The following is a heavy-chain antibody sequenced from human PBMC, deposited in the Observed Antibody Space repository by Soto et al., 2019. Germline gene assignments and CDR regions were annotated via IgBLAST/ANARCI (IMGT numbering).Heavy chain of an antibody. V-gene: IGHV4-30-4*08. CDR2: IYDSGVT. CDR3: VRDLAHGYTGNV. Sequence: SETLSLTCSVSGAVVTSGENYWSWVRQPPGKGLEWLGYIYDSGVTSYTPALKSRVTLSLDRPNNQVSLKLRSVTAADTAVYFCVRDLAHGYTGNVWGHRTLVTVSS. D-gene: IGHD5-18*01. J-gene: IGHJ3*01. CDR1: GAVVTSGENY.